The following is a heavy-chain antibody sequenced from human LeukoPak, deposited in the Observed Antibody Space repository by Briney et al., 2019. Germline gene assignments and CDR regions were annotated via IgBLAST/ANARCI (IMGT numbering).Heavy chain of an antibody. CDR1: GYSFTNYW. CDR2: FYPRDSDT. V-gene: IGHV5-51*01. CDR3: ARQASGSWNKLDP. Sequence: GESLMISCKGSGYSFTNYWFGLVRHMPGHGLEGMGNFYPRDSDTKYIPSFQGQVTISADKTILTAYLQWSSLKASETAMYYCARQASGSWNKLDPWGQGTMVIVSS. D-gene: IGHD1/OR15-1a*01. J-gene: IGHJ5*02.